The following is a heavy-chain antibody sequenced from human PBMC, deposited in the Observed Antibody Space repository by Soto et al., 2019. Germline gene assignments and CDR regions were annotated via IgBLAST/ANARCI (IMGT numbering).Heavy chain of an antibody. D-gene: IGHD6-19*01. J-gene: IGHJ6*02. V-gene: IGHV1-18*01. CDR3: AREGSAPYYYYGMDV. CDR2: INGYNGNT. Sequence: QVQLEQSGAEVKKPGDSTKVSCKASGYTFTTYGISWVRQAPGQGLEWMGWINGYNGNTDYPQKLQGRVTMTTDTSTSTAYMELRSLRSDDTAVYYCAREGSAPYYYYGMDVWGQGTTVTVSS. CDR1: GYTFTTYG.